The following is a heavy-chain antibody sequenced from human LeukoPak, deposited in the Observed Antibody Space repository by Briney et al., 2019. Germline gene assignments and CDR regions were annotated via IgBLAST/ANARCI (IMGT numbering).Heavy chain of an antibody. V-gene: IGHV3-30-3*01. CDR2: ISYDGSNK. Sequence: GGSLRLSCVASGFTFSSYAMHWVRQAPGKGLEWVAVISYDGSNKYYADSVKGRFTISRDNSKNTLYLQMNSLRAEDTAVYYCARDGQKPYDAFDIWGQGTMVTVSS. J-gene: IGHJ3*02. CDR3: ARDGQKPYDAFDI. CDR1: GFTFSSYA.